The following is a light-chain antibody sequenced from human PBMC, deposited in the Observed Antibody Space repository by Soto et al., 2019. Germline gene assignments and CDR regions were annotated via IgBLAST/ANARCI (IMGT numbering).Light chain of an antibody. CDR2: EGS. Sequence: QSALTQPASVSGSPGQSITISCTGTSSDVGSYNLVSWYQQHPGKAPKLMIYEGSKRPSGVSNRFSGSKSGNTASLTISGHRAEDEAHYYCCSYAGSRVFGGGTKLTVL. CDR3: CSYAGSRV. CDR1: SSDVGSYNL. V-gene: IGLV2-23*01. J-gene: IGLJ3*02.